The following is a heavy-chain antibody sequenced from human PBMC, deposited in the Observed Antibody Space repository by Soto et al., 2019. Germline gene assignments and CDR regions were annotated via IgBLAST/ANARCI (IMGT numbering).Heavy chain of an antibody. CDR3: ARVDSSGWYARPNWFDP. J-gene: IGHJ5*02. CDR2: IYYSGST. D-gene: IGHD6-19*01. V-gene: IGHV4-61*01. Sequence: QVQLQESGPGLVKPSETLSLTCTVSGGSVSSGSYYWSWIRQPPGKGLEWIGYIYYSGSTNYNPSLKRRVTISVDTSKNQFSLKLSSVTAADTAVYYCARVDSSGWYARPNWFDPWGQGTLVTVSS. CDR1: GGSVSSGSYY.